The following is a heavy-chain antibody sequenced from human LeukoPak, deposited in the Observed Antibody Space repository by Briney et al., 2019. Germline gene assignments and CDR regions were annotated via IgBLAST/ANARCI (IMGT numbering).Heavy chain of an antibody. CDR3: ARYSYGGFYFDY. CDR1: GGSISSYY. J-gene: IGHJ4*02. Sequence: PTVTLSLTCTVSGGSISSYYWSWIRQPPGKGLEWIGYIYYSGITNYNPSLKSRVTISVDTSKNQFSLNLSSVTAADTAVYYCARYSYGGFYFDYWGQGTLVTV. CDR2: IYYSGIT. D-gene: IGHD5-18*01. V-gene: IGHV4-59*01.